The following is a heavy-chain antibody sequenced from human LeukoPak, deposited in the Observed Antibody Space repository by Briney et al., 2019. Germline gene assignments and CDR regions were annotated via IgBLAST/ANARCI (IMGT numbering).Heavy chain of an antibody. V-gene: IGHV4-4*02. J-gene: IGHJ4*02. CDR2: IYYSGST. D-gene: IGHD6-13*01. CDR3: ARGQQLGGYYFDY. CDR1: GGSISSSNW. Sequence: SETLSLTCAVSGGSISSSNWWSWVRQPPGKGLEWIGYIYYSGSTNYNPSLKSRVTISVDTSKNQFSLKLSSVTAADTAVYYCARGQQLGGYYFDYWGQGTLVTVSS.